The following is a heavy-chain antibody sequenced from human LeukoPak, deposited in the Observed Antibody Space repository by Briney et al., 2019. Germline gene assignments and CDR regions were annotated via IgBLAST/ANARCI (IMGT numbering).Heavy chain of an antibody. Sequence: SETLSLTCTVSGYSISTGYYWDWIRQPPGKGLEWIGTFYHGGSTYYNPSLKSRVTISVDTSKNQFSLNLTSVTAADTAVYYCARDPYCSSTSCSDWGQGTLVTVSS. V-gene: IGHV4-38-2*02. J-gene: IGHJ4*02. D-gene: IGHD2-2*01. CDR1: GYSISTGYY. CDR2: FYHGGST. CDR3: ARDPYCSSTSCSD.